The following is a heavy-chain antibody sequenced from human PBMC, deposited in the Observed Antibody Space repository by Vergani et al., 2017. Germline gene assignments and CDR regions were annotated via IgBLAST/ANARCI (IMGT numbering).Heavy chain of an antibody. CDR1: GGSFSGYY. CDR2: INHSGST. J-gene: IGHJ6*03. V-gene: IGHV4-34*01. CDR3: ARDARRLTCGVVTYYYYMDV. D-gene: IGHD3-3*01. Sequence: QVPLQQWGAGLLKPSETLSLTCAVYGGSFSGYYWSWIRQPPGKGLEWIGEINHSGSTNYNPSLKSRVTISVDTSKYQFSLKLSSVTAADTAVDYCARDARRLTCGVVTYYYYMDVWGKGTTVTVSS.